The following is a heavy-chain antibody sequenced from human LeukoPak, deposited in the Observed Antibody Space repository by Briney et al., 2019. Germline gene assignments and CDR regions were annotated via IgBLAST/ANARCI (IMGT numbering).Heavy chain of an antibody. Sequence: GGSLRLSCAASGVTFSSYAMNWVRQAPGKGLEWVSYISSSSSAIYYADSVKGRFTIPRVNAKNSLYLQMNSLRAEDTAVYYCARDRITMVRGVMGYWGQGTLVTVSS. D-gene: IGHD3-10*01. CDR1: GVTFSSYA. J-gene: IGHJ4*02. CDR2: ISSSSSAI. CDR3: ARDRITMVRGVMGY. V-gene: IGHV3-48*04.